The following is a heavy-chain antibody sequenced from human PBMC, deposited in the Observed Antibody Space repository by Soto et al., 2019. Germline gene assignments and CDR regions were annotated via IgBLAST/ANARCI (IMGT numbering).Heavy chain of an antibody. V-gene: IGHV4-59*04. CDR1: RGSINNSY. D-gene: IGHD3-9*01. CDR3: AKMEVKRYFYWHNSNFDL. CDR2: LSNSGKT. J-gene: IGHJ4*02. Sequence: PSETLSLTCTVSRGSINNSYWTRIRQPPGKRLEWIGTLSNSGKTYPNPSLTSGVTLSVDTSKNQFSLKMYFVTAADTAVYFCAKMEVKRYFYWHNSNFDLWGQGALVTVSS.